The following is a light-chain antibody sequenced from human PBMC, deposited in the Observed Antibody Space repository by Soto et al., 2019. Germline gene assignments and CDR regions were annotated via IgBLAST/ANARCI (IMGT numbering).Light chain of an antibody. CDR3: QQYYSYRT. Sequence: AIRMTQSPSSLSASTGDRVTITCRASQGISSYLAWYQQKPGKAPKLLIYAASTLQSGVPSRFSGSGSGTDFTLTLSCLQSEDFATYYCQQYYSYRTFGQGTKVDIK. CDR2: AAS. J-gene: IGKJ1*01. V-gene: IGKV1-8*01. CDR1: QGISSY.